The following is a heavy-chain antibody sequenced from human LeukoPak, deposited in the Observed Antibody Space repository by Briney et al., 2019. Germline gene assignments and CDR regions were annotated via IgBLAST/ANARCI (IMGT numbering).Heavy chain of an antibody. V-gene: IGHV3-11*01. CDR3: ARVVSSRSAVGFGP. CDR2: ITSDNTV. D-gene: IGHD5/OR15-5a*01. CDR1: GCIFSDYY. J-gene: IGHJ5*02. Sequence: GGSLRLSCAASGCIFSDYYMSWIRQAPGKGLEWVSYITSDNTVYYADSVKGRFTISRDNPKNSIYLQMNSLRYEDTTFYYCARVVSSRSAVGFGPWGQGTLVTVSS.